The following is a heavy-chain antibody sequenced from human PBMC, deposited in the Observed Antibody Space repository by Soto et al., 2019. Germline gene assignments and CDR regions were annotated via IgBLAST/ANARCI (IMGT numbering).Heavy chain of an antibody. CDR1: GYTFTNYY. D-gene: IGHD1-26*01. J-gene: IGHJ4*02. CDR2: INPSGSST. CDR3: ARWSRAVDY. V-gene: IGHV1-46*01. Sequence: ASVKVSCKTSGYTFTNYYMHWVRQAPGQGLEWMGIINPSGSSTNYAQKFQGRVTMTRDTSTSTVYMELSSLRSEDTAVYYCARWSRAVDYWGQGTVVTVSS.